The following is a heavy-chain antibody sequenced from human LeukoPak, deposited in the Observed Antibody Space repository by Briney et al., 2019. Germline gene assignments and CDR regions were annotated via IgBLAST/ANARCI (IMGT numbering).Heavy chain of an antibody. D-gene: IGHD1-14*01. CDR1: GFRFSSYE. V-gene: IGHV3-48*03. CDR2: IGNTGRTI. CDR3: VRGDRYFFDY. J-gene: IGHJ4*02. Sequence: GFLRLSCAASGFRFSSYEMNWVRQAPGRGLEWVSYIGNTGRTIYYVDSVKGRFTVSRDNAKNSLYLQMNSLRAEDTAIYYCVRGDRYFFDYWGQGTLVTVSS.